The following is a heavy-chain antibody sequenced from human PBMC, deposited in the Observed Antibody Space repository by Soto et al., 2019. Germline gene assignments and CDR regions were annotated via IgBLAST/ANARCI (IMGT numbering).Heavy chain of an antibody. CDR1: RGSVSSSTYY. CDR2: IYYSGTT. Sequence: SETLSLSCTVSRGSVSSSTYYWGWIRQPPGKGLEWIGSIYYSGTTYYNPSLKTRVTTYVDTSTNQCSLKLTSVTASDTAIYYCAFGIYTSGWHPHIDYWGQGTQVTVSS. CDR3: AFGIYTSGWHPHIDY. D-gene: IGHD6-19*01. J-gene: IGHJ4*02. V-gene: IGHV4-39*01.